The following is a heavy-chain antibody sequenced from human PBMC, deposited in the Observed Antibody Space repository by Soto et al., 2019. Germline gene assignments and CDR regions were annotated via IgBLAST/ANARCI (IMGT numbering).Heavy chain of an antibody. D-gene: IGHD1-26*01. J-gene: IGHJ5*02. CDR1: GFIFDNFG. V-gene: IGHV3-23*01. CDR2: ISGSGFKK. CDR3: AKNQGVELVPLATVDWFDP. Sequence: SCKASGFIFDNFGMSWVRQAPGKGREWISSISGSGFKKYYADSVKGRFTISRDNSKSTVYLELNNLSAEDTAVYHCAKNQGVELVPLATVDWFDPWGQGSVVTVSS.